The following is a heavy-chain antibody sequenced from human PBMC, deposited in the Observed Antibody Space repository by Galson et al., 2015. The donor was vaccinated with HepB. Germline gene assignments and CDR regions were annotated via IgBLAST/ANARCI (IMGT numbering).Heavy chain of an antibody. V-gene: IGHV1-18*01. J-gene: IGHJ4*02. CDR3: ARDLTPMVRVIPFDY. CDR2: ISAYNGNT. CDR1: GYTFTSYG. Sequence: VKVSCKASGYTFTSYGISWVRQAPGQGLEWMGWISAYNGNTNYAQKLQGRVTMTTDTSTSTAYMELRSLRSDDTAVYYCARDLTPMVRVIPFDYWGQGTLVTVSS. D-gene: IGHD3-10*01.